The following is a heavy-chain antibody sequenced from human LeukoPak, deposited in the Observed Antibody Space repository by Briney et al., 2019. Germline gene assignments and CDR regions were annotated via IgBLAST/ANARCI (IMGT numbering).Heavy chain of an antibody. CDR3: ARSPRITIFGVVSRYFDY. CDR1: GFTFSSYW. D-gene: IGHD3-3*01. CDR2: IKQDGSEK. J-gene: IGHJ4*02. Sequence: GGSLRLSCAASGFTFSSYWMSWVRQAPGKGLEWVANIKQDGSEKYYVDSVKGRFTISRDNAKNSLYLQMNSLRAEDTAVYYCARSPRITIFGVVSRYFDYWGQGTLVTVSS. V-gene: IGHV3-7*01.